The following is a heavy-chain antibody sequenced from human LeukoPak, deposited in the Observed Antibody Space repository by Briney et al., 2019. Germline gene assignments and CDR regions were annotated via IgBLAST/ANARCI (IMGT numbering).Heavy chain of an antibody. V-gene: IGHV1-8*01. CDR3: ARGQGMIVGADLNV. CDR1: GYTFTSYD. D-gene: IGHD3-22*01. J-gene: IGHJ6*02. CDR2: MNPNSGNT. Sequence: GASVKVSCKASGYTFTSYDINWVRQATGQGLEWMGWMNPNSGNTGYAQKFQGRVTMTRNTSISTAYMELSSLRSEDTAVYYCARGQGMIVGADLNVWGQGTTVTVSS.